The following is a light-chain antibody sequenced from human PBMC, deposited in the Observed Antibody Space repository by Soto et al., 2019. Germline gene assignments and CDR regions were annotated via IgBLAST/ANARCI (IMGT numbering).Light chain of an antibody. CDR1: QTITTSQ. J-gene: IGKJ1*01. V-gene: IGKV3-20*01. CDR2: GAS. Sequence: EIVLTQSPGTLSLSPGERATLFCRASQTITTSQLAWYQQKPGQAPRVLIFGASNRATGIPDRFSGSGSGTDFTLAISRLEPEDFVIYYCQHYAGSPRTFGQGTTVEVK. CDR3: QHYAGSPRT.